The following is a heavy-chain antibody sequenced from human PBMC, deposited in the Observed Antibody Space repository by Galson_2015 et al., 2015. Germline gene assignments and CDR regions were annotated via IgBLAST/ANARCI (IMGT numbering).Heavy chain of an antibody. CDR1: GGTFSSYA. J-gene: IGHJ3*02. Sequence: SVKVSCKASGGTFSSYAISWVRQAPGQGLEWMGGIIPIFGTANYAQKFQGRVTITADESTSTAYMELSSLRSEDTAVYYCANPSNYDYVWGSYRSLVAFDIWGQGTMVTVSS. D-gene: IGHD3-16*02. CDR2: IIPIFGTA. V-gene: IGHV1-69*13. CDR3: ANPSNYDYVWGSYRSLVAFDI.